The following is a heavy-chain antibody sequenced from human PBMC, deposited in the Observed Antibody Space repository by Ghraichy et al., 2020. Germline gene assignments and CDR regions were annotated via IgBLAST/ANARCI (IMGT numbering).Heavy chain of an antibody. D-gene: IGHD4-11*01. CDR1: GFSFSSYW. J-gene: IGHJ6*02. CDR2: IKQDGSEK. Sequence: GESLNISCAASGFSFSSYWMTWVRQAPGKGLEWVANIKQDGSEKYYVASVRGRFTISRDNAKNSLYLQMNSLRAEDAAVYYCAREHFPTVPSYYYGLDVWGQGTTVTVSS. CDR3: AREHFPTVPSYYYGLDV. V-gene: IGHV3-7*01.